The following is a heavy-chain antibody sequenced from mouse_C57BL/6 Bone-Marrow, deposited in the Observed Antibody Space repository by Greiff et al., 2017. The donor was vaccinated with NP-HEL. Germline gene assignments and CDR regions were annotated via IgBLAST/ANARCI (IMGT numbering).Heavy chain of an antibody. CDR1: GYTFTSYW. J-gene: IGHJ3*01. V-gene: IGHV1-52*01. Sequence: QVQLQQPGAELVRPGSSVKLSCTASGYTFTSYWMHWVKQRPIQGLEWIGNIDPSDSETHYNQKFKDKATLTVDKSSSTAYMQLSSLTSEDSAVYYCARGFYYGYDGGFAYWGQGTLVTVSA. D-gene: IGHD2-2*01. CDR3: ARGFYYGYDGGFAY. CDR2: IDPSDSET.